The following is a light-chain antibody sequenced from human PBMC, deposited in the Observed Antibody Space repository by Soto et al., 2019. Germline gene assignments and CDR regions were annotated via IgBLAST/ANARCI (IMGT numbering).Light chain of an antibody. Sequence: QSALTQPASVSGSPGQSITISCTGTSSDVGTYNHVSWYQQHPGKAPQLIIYEVSERPSGVPDRFSGSKSGNTASLTISGLQAEDEADYYCCSYAGSYTFVFAPGTKLTVL. CDR3: CSYAGSYTFV. V-gene: IGLV2-11*01. CDR2: EVS. J-gene: IGLJ1*01. CDR1: SSDVGTYNH.